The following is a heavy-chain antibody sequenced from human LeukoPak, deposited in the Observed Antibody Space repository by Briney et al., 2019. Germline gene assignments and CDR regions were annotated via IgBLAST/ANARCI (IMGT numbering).Heavy chain of an antibody. V-gene: IGHV4-61*02. J-gene: IGHJ4*02. CDR2: IYTSESP. D-gene: IGHD2-2*01. CDR3: AIGPAVSTSSYYAY. CDR1: GGSISSGSYY. Sequence: SETLSLTCTVSGGSISSGSYYWSWIRQPAGKGLEWIGRIYTSESPNNTPSLKSRVTISVDTSKNQSSLKLSSVTAADTAVYFCAIGPAVSTSSYYAYWGQGTLVTVSS.